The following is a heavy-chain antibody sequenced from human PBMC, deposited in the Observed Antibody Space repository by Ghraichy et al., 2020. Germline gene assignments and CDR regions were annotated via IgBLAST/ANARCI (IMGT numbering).Heavy chain of an antibody. CDR1: GGSFSGYY. Sequence: SETLSLTCAVYGGSFSGYYWSWIRQPPGKGLEWIGEINHSGSSNRNPTLKSRVTISVDTSKNQFSVNLSSVTAADTAVYYCARGGSSTPYYYDSRGFYNYDYWGQGNLVTVSS. CDR3: ARGGSSTPYYYDSRGFYNYDY. V-gene: IGHV4-34*01. D-gene: IGHD3-22*01. CDR2: INHSGSS. J-gene: IGHJ4*02.